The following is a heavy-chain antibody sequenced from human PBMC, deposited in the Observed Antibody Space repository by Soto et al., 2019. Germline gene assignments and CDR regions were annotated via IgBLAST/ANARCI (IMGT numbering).Heavy chain of an antibody. CDR2: INPNSGGT. V-gene: IGHV1-2*04. CDR1: GYTFTGYY. J-gene: IGHJ4*02. CDR3: ARWGGELRYFDWLSPYYFDY. D-gene: IGHD3-9*01. Sequence: ASVKVSCKASGYTFTGYYMRWVRQAPGQGLEWMGWINPNSGGTNYAQKFQGWVTMTRDTSISTAYMELSRLRSDDTAVYYCARWGGELRYFDWLSPYYFDYWGQGTLVTVSS.